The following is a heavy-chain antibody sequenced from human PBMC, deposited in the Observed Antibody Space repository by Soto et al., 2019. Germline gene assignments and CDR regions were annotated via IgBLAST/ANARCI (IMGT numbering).Heavy chain of an antibody. Sequence: GGSLRLSCAASGFTFSSYAMSWVRQAPGKGLEWVSAISGSGGSTYYADSVKGRFTISRDNSKNTLYLQMNSLRAEDTAVYYCAKSKYYDFWSGYFGKRFDYYYYGMDVWGQGTTVTVSS. V-gene: IGHV3-23*01. CDR3: AKSKYYDFWSGYFGKRFDYYYYGMDV. D-gene: IGHD3-3*01. J-gene: IGHJ6*02. CDR2: ISGSGGST. CDR1: GFTFSSYA.